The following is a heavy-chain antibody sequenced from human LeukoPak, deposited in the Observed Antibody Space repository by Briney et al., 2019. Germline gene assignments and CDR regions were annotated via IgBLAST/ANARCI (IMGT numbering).Heavy chain of an antibody. Sequence: ASVKVSCKASGYTFTSYGISWVRQAPGQGLEWMGWISAYNGNTNYAQKFQGRVTITADESTSTAYMELSSLRSEDTAVYYCARTLGATWALYGMDVWGQGTTVTVSS. J-gene: IGHJ6*02. D-gene: IGHD1-26*01. V-gene: IGHV1-18*01. CDR3: ARTLGATWALYGMDV. CDR1: GYTFTSYG. CDR2: ISAYNGNT.